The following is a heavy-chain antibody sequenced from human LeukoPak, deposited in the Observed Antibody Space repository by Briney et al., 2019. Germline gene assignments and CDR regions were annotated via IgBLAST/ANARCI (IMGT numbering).Heavy chain of an antibody. CDR2: ISGSGDKI. CDR3: AKAKGYMVRGVSDAFDI. CDR1: GFTFSSFA. D-gene: IGHD3-10*01. Sequence: GGSLRLSCAASGFTFSSFAMSWVRQAPGKGLEWVSAISGSGDKIYYADSVKGRFTISRDNAKNSLYLQMNSLRAEDTAVYYCAKAKGYMVRGVSDAFDIWGQGTMVTVSS. J-gene: IGHJ3*02. V-gene: IGHV3-23*01.